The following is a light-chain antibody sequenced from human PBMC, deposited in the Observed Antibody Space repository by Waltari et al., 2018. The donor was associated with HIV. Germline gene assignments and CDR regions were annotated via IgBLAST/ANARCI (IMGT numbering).Light chain of an antibody. J-gene: IGLJ3*02. CDR2: EVS. Sequence: QSALTQPRSESGSPGQSVTISCTGTSSDVGGYDTVSWYLQHPGKVPKLIIYEVSKRPSGVPDRFSGSKSGNTASLTISGLQTEDEADYFCCSYAGTYTYVLFGGGTKLTVL. CDR1: SSDVGGYDT. V-gene: IGLV2-11*01. CDR3: CSYAGTYTYVL.